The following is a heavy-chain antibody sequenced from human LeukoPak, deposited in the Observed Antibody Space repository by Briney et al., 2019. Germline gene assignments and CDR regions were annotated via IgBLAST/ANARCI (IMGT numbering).Heavy chain of an antibody. V-gene: IGHV1-58*02. D-gene: IGHD3-22*01. Sequence: ASVKVSCKASGFTFTSSAMQWVRQARGQRLEWIGWIVVGSGNTNYAQKFQERVTITRDMSTSTAYMELSSLRSEDTAVYYCVRQGDDSSGYYPNLFDYWGQGTLVTVSS. J-gene: IGHJ4*02. CDR2: IVVGSGNT. CDR1: GFTFTSSA. CDR3: VRQGDDSSGYYPNLFDY.